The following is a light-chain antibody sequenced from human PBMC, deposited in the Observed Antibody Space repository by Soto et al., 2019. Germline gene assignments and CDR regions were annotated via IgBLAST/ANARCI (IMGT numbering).Light chain of an antibody. CDR2: GAS. CDR1: QSVTSSY. CDR3: QQYGSSPRT. V-gene: IGKV3-20*01. J-gene: IGKJ1*01. Sequence: EIVLTQSPGPLSLSPVEIAALSFAASQSVTSSYLAWYQLKPGQAPRLLIYGASSRATGIPDRFSGSGSGTDFTLTISRLDPEDFAVYFCQQYGSSPRTFGQGTKVDIK.